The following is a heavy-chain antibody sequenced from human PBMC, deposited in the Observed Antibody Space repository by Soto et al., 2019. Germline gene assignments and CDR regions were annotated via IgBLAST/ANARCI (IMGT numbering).Heavy chain of an antibody. CDR1: GFTFSSYG. D-gene: IGHD4-17*01. V-gene: IGHV3-30*18. Sequence: GGSLRLSCAASGFTFSSYGMHWVRQAPGKGLEWVAVISYDGSNKYYADSVKGRFTISRDNSKNTLYLQMNSLRAEDTAVYYCAKDGSVTLGYYYGMDVWGQGTTVTVSS. CDR2: ISYDGSNK. J-gene: IGHJ6*02. CDR3: AKDGSVTLGYYYGMDV.